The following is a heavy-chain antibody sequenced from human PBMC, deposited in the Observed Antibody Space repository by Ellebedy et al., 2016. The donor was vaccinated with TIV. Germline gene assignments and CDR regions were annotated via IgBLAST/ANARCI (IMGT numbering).Heavy chain of an antibody. Sequence: ASVKVSCKASGYTFNSYDINWMRQATGQGLEWMGWVNPNSGNTGYAQKFKGRVTMTRNTSISTAYMELSSLRSEDTAVYYCARTMTTVTPRGYFDNWGQGTLVTVAS. CDR1: GYTFNSYD. CDR3: ARTMTTVTPRGYFDN. V-gene: IGHV1-8*01. CDR2: VNPNSGNT. D-gene: IGHD4-17*01. J-gene: IGHJ4*02.